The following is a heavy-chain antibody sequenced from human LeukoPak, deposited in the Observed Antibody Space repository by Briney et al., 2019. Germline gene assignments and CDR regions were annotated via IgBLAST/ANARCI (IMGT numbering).Heavy chain of an antibody. CDR1: VGSISSGSYY. Sequence: SETLSLTCTVSVGSISSGSYYWSWIRQPAGKGLEWIGRIYTSGSTNYNPSLKSRVTISVDTSKNQFSLKLSSVTAADTAVYYCARGSSSPLDYWGQGTLVTVSS. D-gene: IGHD6-6*01. CDR3: ARGSSSPLDY. V-gene: IGHV4-61*02. J-gene: IGHJ4*02. CDR2: IYTSGST.